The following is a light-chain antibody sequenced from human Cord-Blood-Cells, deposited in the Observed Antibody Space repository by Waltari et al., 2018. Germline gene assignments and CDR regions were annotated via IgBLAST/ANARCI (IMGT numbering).Light chain of an antibody. CDR2: WAS. Sequence: DIVMTQSPDSLAVSLGERVTITCKSSQSVLYSSNNKNYLAWYQQKPGQPPKLLIYWASTRESGVPDRFSGSGSGTDFTLTISSLQAEDVAVYYCQQYYSTPLTFGPGTKVDIK. CDR1: QSVLYSSNNKNY. CDR3: QQYYSTPLT. J-gene: IGKJ3*01. V-gene: IGKV4-1*01.